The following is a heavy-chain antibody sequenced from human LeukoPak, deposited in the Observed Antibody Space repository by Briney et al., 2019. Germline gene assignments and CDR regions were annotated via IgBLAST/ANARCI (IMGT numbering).Heavy chain of an antibody. V-gene: IGHV4-61*02. CDR3: VLTGYWHSYYYMDV. CDR2: IYTSGST. Sequence: SETLSLTCTVSGYSISSGYYWSWIRQPAGKGLEWIGRIYTSGSTNYNPSLKSRVTISLDTSKNQFSLKLSSVTAADTAVYYCVLTGYWHSYYYMDVWGKGTTVTISS. J-gene: IGHJ6*03. D-gene: IGHD3-9*01. CDR1: GYSISSGYY.